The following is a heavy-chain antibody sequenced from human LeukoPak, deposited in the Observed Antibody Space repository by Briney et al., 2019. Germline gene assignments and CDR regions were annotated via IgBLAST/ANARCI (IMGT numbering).Heavy chain of an antibody. CDR2: INSDGSST. CDR3: ARGRRGSYYYYYGMDV. V-gene: IGHV3-74*01. D-gene: IGHD3-16*01. Sequence: PGGSLRLSCAASGFTFSSYWMHWVRHAPGKGLVWVSRINSDGSSTSYADSVKGRFTISRDNAKNTLYLQMNSLRAEDTAVYYCARGRRGSYYYYYGMDVWGKGTTVTVSS. J-gene: IGHJ6*04. CDR1: GFTFSSYW.